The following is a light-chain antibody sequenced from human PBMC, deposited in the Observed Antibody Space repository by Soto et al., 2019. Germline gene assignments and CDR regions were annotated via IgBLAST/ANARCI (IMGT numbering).Light chain of an antibody. CDR2: GNS. CDR3: QSYDSSLSGSWV. CDR1: SSNIGAGYD. Sequence: QSVLTQPPSVSGAPGQRVTISCTGSSSNIGAGYDVHWYQQLPGTAPKLLIYGNSNRPSAVPDRFSGSKSGTSASLAITGLQAEDEADYYCQSYDSSLSGSWVFGGGTKHTVL. V-gene: IGLV1-40*01. J-gene: IGLJ3*02.